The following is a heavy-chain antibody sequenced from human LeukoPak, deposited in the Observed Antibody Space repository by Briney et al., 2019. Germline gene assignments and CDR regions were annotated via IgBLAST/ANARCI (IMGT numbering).Heavy chain of an antibody. D-gene: IGHD2-2*02. CDR3: ARTTRYCGSTSCYTGVGYYYYYMDV. J-gene: IGHJ6*03. CDR2: IYYSGST. V-gene: IGHV4-59*01. CDR1: GGSISSYY. Sequence: SETLSLTCTVSGGSISSYYWSWIRQPPGKGLEWIGYIYYSGSTNYNPSLKSRVTISVDTSKNQFSLKLSSVTAADTAVYYCARTTRYCGSTSCYTGVGYYYYYMDVWGKGTTVTVSS.